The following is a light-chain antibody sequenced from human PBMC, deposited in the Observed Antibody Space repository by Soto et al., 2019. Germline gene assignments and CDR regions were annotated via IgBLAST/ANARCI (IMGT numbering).Light chain of an antibody. J-gene: IGLJ2*01. CDR2: ANT. Sequence: VLTQPPSVSGAPGQRVTISCTGSSSYIGAGYDVHWYQQPPGTAPKLRIYANTNRPSGVPDRFSGSKSGTSASLAITGFQAEDEADYYCQSYDDRLGGHVIFGGGTKLTVL. CDR3: QSYDDRLGGHVI. CDR1: SSYIGAGYD. V-gene: IGLV1-40*01.